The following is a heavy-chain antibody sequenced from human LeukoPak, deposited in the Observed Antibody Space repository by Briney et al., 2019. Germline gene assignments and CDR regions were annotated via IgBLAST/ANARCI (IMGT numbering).Heavy chain of an antibody. V-gene: IGHV4-34*01. D-gene: IGHD4-11*01. J-gene: IGHJ4*02. CDR3: ARGETVTNYYDY. CDR1: GGSFSGYY. CDR2: INHSGST. Sequence: PSETLSLTCAVYGGSFSGYYWSWVRQPPGKGLEWIGEINHSGSTNYNPSLKSRVTISVDTSKNQFSLKLSSVTAADTAVYHCARGETVTNYYDYWGQGTLVTVSS.